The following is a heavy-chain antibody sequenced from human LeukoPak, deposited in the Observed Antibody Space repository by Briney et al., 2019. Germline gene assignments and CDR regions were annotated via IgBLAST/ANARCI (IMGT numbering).Heavy chain of an antibody. V-gene: IGHV3-23*01. CDR3: AKDRTVGASYWYFDL. J-gene: IGHJ2*01. CDR1: GFTFSSYN. Sequence: PGGSLRLSCAASGFTFSSYNMSWVRQAPGKGLEWVSVISGSGGSTYYADSVKGRFTISRDSSRNTLFLHMNTLRAEDTAIYYCAKDRTVGASYWYFDLWGRGTLVTVSS. D-gene: IGHD1-26*01. CDR2: ISGSGGST.